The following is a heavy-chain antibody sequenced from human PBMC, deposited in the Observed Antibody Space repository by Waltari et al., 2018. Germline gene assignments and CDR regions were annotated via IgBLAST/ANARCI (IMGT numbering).Heavy chain of an antibody. CDR3: AKSIAAAGIAELGY. V-gene: IGHV3-23*01. J-gene: IGHJ4*02. CDR1: GFTFSSYA. CDR2: ISGSGGST. D-gene: IGHD6-13*01. Sequence: EVQLLESGGGLVQPGGSLRLSCAASGFTFSSYAMSWVRQAPGKGLEWVSAISGSGGSTYYADSVKGRFTISRDNSKNTLYLQMNSLRAEDTAIYYCAKSIAAAGIAELGYWGQGTLVTVSS.